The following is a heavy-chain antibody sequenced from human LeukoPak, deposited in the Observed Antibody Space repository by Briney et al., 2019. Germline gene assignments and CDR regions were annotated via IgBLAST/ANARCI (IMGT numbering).Heavy chain of an antibody. V-gene: IGHV3-7*01. CDR3: ARGPTTYYDFWSGYYSWTSYYMDV. CDR1: GFTFSSYW. CDR2: IKQDGSEK. J-gene: IGHJ6*03. D-gene: IGHD3-3*01. Sequence: PGGSLRLSXAASGFTFSSYWMSWVRQAPGKGLEGVANIKQDGSEKYYVDSVKGRFTISRDNAKNSLYLQMNSLRAEDTAVYYCARGPTTYYDFWSGYYSWTSYYMDVWGKGTTVTVSS.